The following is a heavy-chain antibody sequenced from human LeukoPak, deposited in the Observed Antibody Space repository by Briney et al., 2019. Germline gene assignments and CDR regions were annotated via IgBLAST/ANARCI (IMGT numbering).Heavy chain of an antibody. V-gene: IGHV4-59*12. CDR3: ARDSGAYSGSYNAFDI. CDR1: GGSITNYY. J-gene: IGHJ3*02. Sequence: SDPLSLTCTVSGGSITNYYWVWIRQPPGKGLAWIGSIYYSGSTYYNPSLKSRVTISVDTSKNQFSLKLSSVTAADTAVYYCARDSGAYSGSYNAFDIWGQGTMVTVSS. CDR2: IYYSGST. D-gene: IGHD1-26*01.